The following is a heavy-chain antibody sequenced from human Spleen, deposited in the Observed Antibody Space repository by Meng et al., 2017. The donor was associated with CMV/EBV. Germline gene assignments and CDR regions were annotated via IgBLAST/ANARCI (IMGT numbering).Heavy chain of an antibody. Sequence: KASGYHFDIYAITWVRQAPGQGLEWVGWVSGENGDTNYGQKFQDRVTVTADTFTKTAYMEMRSLRSDDSAMYYCARAGAAVTTNFDFWGQGTLVTVSS. J-gene: IGHJ4*02. D-gene: IGHD4-17*01. V-gene: IGHV1-18*01. CDR2: VSGENGDT. CDR1: GYHFDIYA. CDR3: ARAGAAVTTNFDF.